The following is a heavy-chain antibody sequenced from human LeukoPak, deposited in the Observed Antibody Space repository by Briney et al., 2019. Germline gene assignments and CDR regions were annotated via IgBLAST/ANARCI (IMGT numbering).Heavy chain of an antibody. CDR1: GYTFTSYD. D-gene: IGHD2-2*01. V-gene: IGHV1-8*01. Sequence: ASVKVSCNASGYTFTSYDINWVRQATGQGLEWMGWMNPNSGNTGYAQKFQGRVTMTRNTSISTAYMELSSLRSEDTAVYYCARGGDIVVVPAAMSGGYYFDYWGQGTLVTVSS. CDR2: MNPNSGNT. CDR3: ARGGDIVVVPAAMSGGYYFDY. J-gene: IGHJ4*02.